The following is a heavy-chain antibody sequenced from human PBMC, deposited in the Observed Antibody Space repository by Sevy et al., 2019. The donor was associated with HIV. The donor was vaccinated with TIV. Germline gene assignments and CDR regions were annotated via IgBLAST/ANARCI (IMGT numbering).Heavy chain of an antibody. Sequence: GGSLRLSCAASGFTFSTYWMHWVRQAPGKGLVWVSRINLDGKNTRYADSVKGRFTISRDNAKNTLFLQMNSLGAEDTAVYYCARAGRGGNWFDPWGQGTLVTVSS. J-gene: IGHJ5*02. V-gene: IGHV3-74*01. CDR2: INLDGKNT. CDR1: GFTFSTYW. D-gene: IGHD3-10*01. CDR3: ARAGRGGNWFDP.